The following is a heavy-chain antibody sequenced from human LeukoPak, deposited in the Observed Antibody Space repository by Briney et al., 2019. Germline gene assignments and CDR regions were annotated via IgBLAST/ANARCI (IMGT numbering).Heavy chain of an antibody. V-gene: IGHV3-7*03. CDR1: GLPFSSYL. D-gene: IGHD6-13*01. CDR2: IKQYGSEK. Sequence: GGSLRLSCGPSGLPFSSYLMSWVRQAPGKGLEWVANIKQYGSEKYYVDSVKGRFTITRDNAKNSLYLQMNSLRAEDTAVYYCARDQGIAAAGTDGMDVWGKGTTVTVSS. J-gene: IGHJ6*04. CDR3: ARDQGIAAAGTDGMDV.